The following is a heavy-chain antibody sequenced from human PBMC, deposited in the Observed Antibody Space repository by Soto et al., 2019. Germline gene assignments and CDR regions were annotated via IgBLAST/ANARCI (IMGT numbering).Heavy chain of an antibody. V-gene: IGHV4-4*02. Sequence: SETLSLTCVVSGNSVSTTNWWSWVRQSPGKGLEWIGEIYHSGSTNYNPSLKSRVTISVDKSKNQFSLKLSSVTAADTAVYYCARDVGYHYDGSPSGQFDFWGRGTLVTVSS. CDR3: ARDVGYHYDGSPSGQFDF. CDR1: GNSVSTTNW. D-gene: IGHD3-22*01. CDR2: IYHSGST. J-gene: IGHJ4*02.